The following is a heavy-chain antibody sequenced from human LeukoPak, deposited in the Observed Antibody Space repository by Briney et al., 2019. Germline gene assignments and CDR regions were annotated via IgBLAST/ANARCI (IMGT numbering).Heavy chain of an antibody. Sequence: ASVKVSCKASGYTFTSYYMHWVRQAPGQGLEWMGIINPSGGSTSYAQKFQGRVTMTEDTSTDTAYMELSSLRSEDTAVYYCATDYYDSSGYLGWKYWGQGTLVTVSS. CDR3: ATDYYDSSGYLGWKY. D-gene: IGHD3-22*01. V-gene: IGHV1-46*01. J-gene: IGHJ4*02. CDR2: INPSGGST. CDR1: GYTFTSYY.